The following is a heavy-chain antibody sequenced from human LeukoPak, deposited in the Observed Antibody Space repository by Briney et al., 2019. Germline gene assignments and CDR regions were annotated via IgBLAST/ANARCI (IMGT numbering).Heavy chain of an antibody. Sequence: GGSLRLSCAASGFTFSNYWMSWVRQAPGKGLEWVANIKQDGSENYFVDSTKGRVTISRDNAKKSLYLQMNSLRAEDTAVYYCARMSSSGYFVWGQGALVTVSS. CDR3: ARMSSSGYFV. CDR1: GFTFSNYW. D-gene: IGHD3-22*01. J-gene: IGHJ4*02. V-gene: IGHV3-7*01. CDR2: IKQDGSEN.